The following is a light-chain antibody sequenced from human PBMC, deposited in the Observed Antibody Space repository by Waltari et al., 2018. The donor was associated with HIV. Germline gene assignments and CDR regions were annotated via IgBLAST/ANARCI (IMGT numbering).Light chain of an antibody. Sequence: EIVLTQSPGTLSLSPGERATLSCRASKSVNNNYLAWYQQKPGQAPRLLIYGASSGATGIPDRFSGSGSGTDFTLTISRLEPEDFAVYYCQQYGRSPTFGGGTKVEIK. J-gene: IGKJ4*01. V-gene: IGKV3-20*01. CDR2: GAS. CDR3: QQYGRSPT. CDR1: KSVNNNY.